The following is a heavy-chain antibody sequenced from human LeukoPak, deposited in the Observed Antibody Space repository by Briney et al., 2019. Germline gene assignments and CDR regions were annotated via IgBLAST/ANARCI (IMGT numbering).Heavy chain of an antibody. D-gene: IGHD3-10*01. CDR1: GFAFSSYT. J-gene: IGHJ4*02. V-gene: IGHV3-7*01. CDR3: ARENYYGSGNYYYYFDY. Sequence: GGSLRLSCAASGFAFSSYTVHWVRQAPGKGLEWVANIKQDGSEKYYLDSVEGRFTISRDNAKNSLYLQMNSLRAEDTAVYYCARENYYGSGNYYYYFDYWGQGSLVTVSS. CDR2: IKQDGSEK.